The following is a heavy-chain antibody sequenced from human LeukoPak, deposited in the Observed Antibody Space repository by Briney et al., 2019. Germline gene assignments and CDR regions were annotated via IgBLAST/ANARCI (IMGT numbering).Heavy chain of an antibody. CDR3: ASLGRVLSGSGL. CDR1: GFTFDDYG. J-gene: IGHJ2*01. D-gene: IGHD3-22*01. Sequence: PGGSLRLSCAASGFTFDDYGMSWVRQAPGKGLEWVSSISSSSSYIYYADSVKGRFTISRDNAKNSLYLQMNSLRAEDTAVYYCASLGRVLSGSGLWGRGTLVTVSS. CDR2: ISSSSSYI. V-gene: IGHV3-21*01.